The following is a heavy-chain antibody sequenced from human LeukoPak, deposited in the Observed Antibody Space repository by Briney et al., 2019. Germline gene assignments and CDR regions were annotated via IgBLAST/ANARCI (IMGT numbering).Heavy chain of an antibody. CDR3: ARVSTMGWD. V-gene: IGHV3-21*01. J-gene: IGHJ4*02. CDR2: INSGSRYI. D-gene: IGHD3-10*01. Sequence: KAGVSLRLSCAASGFTFSSYSMNWVRQTPGKGLEWVSSINSGSRYIYYADSVKGRFTISRDNAKNSLYLQMNSLRAEDTAVYYCARVSTMGWDWGQGTLVTVSS. CDR1: GFTFSSYS.